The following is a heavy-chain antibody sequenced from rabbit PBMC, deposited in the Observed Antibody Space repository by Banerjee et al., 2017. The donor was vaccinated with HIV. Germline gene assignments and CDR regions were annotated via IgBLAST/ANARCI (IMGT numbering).Heavy chain of an antibody. D-gene: IGHD8-1*01. CDR2: IDPSDGST. Sequence: QEQLEESGGGLVQPGGSLTLSCKASGFDFISYGVSWVRQAPGKGLEWIGYIDPSDGSTYYASWVNGRFTISSHNAQNTLYLQLNSLTAADTATYFCARDLYAGSSYNYFNLWGQGTLVTVS. J-gene: IGHJ4*01. V-gene: IGHV1S47*01. CDR3: ARDLYAGSSYNYFNL. CDR1: GFDFISYG.